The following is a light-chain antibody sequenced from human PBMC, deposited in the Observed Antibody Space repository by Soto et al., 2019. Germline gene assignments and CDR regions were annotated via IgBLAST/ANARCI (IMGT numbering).Light chain of an antibody. J-gene: IGKJ4*01. CDR2: DAS. CDR3: QQRSNWPPVT. V-gene: IGKV3-11*01. CDR1: QSINWH. Sequence: EIVLTQSPATLSLSPGERATLSCRASQSINWHLAWYRQKPGQAPRLLIYDASNRATGIPARFSGSGSGTDFTLTISSLEPEDFGVYYCQQRSNWPPVTFGGGTKVDIK.